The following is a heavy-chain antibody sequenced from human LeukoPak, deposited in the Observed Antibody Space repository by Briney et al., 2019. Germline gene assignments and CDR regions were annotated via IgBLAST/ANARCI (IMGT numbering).Heavy chain of an antibody. CDR1: GFTFSSYG. CDR2: IRYDGSNK. D-gene: IGHD4-17*01. J-gene: IGHJ4*02. V-gene: IGHV3-30*02. Sequence: GGSLRLSCAASGFTFSSYGMHWVRQAPGKGLEWVAFIRYDGSNKYYADSLKGRSTISRDNSKNTLYLQMSSLRGEDTAVYYCARDLRTMTTVTTNFDYWGQGTLVTVSS. CDR3: ARDLRTMTTVTTNFDY.